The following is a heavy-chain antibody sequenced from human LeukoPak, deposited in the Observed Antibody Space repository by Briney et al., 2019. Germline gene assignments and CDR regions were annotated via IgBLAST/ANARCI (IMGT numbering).Heavy chain of an antibody. CDR3: ARFAGVVNWFDP. V-gene: IGHV4-59*01. Sequence: KPSETLSLTCTVSGGSISSYYWSWIRQPPGKGLEWIGYIYYSGSTNYNPSIKSRVTISVDTSKNQFSLKLSSVTAADTAVYYCARFAGVVNWFDPWGQGTLVTVSS. CDR2: IYYSGST. CDR1: GGSISSYY. J-gene: IGHJ5*02.